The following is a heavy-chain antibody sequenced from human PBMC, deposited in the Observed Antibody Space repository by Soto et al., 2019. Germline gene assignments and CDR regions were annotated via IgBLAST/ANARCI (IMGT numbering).Heavy chain of an antibody. CDR2: IDPSDSYT. V-gene: IGHV5-10-1*01. D-gene: IGHD1-26*01. Sequence: GESLKISCKGSGYSFTSYWISWVRQMPGKGLEWMGRIDPSDSYTNYSPSFQGHVTISADKSISTAYLQWSSLKASDTAMYYCARHGFPSGSYYAYYYYYGMDVCGQGTTVTVSS. J-gene: IGHJ6*02. CDR3: ARHGFPSGSYYAYYYYYGMDV. CDR1: GYSFTSYW.